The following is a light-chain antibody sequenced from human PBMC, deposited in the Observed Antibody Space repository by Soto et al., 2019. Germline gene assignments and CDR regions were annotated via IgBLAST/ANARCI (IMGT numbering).Light chain of an antibody. CDR3: CSYAGSNSL. V-gene: IGLV2-23*01. CDR1: SSDVGTYNL. CDR2: EDI. J-gene: IGLJ3*02. Sequence: QSVLTQPASVSGSPGQSIIISCTGISSDVGTYNLVSWYQQHPGKAPKLMIYEDIKRPPGVLNRFSGSKSGNTASLTISGLQAEDEADYYCCSYAGSNSLFGGGTKVTVL.